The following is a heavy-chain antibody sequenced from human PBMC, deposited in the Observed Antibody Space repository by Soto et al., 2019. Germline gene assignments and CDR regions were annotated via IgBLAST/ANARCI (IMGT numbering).Heavy chain of an antibody. V-gene: IGHV4-39*01. CDR1: GGSISSSSYY. CDR2: IYYSGST. D-gene: IGHD5-18*01. J-gene: IGHJ6*02. Sequence: SETLSLTCTVSGGSISSSSYYWGWIRQPPGKGLEWIGSIYYSGSTYYNPSLKSRVTISVDTSKNQFSLKLSSVTAADTAVYYCARLHSPLYSYGYNQPYYYGMDVWGQGTTVTVSS. CDR3: ARLHSPLYSYGYNQPYYYGMDV.